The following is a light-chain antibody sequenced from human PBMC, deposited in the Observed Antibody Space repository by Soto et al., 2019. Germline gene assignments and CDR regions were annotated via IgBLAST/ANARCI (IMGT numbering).Light chain of an antibody. J-gene: IGKJ1*01. Sequence: EIVMTQSPATLSVSPGERSTLSFSSSQSVSSKFAWCQQKPGQAPRLLIYRASTRATDIPARFSGSRSGTEFTLTISSLQSEDFAVYYCQQYNNWPPATFGQGTKVDIK. CDR2: RAS. CDR1: QSVSSK. CDR3: QQYNNWPPAT. V-gene: IGKV3-15*01.